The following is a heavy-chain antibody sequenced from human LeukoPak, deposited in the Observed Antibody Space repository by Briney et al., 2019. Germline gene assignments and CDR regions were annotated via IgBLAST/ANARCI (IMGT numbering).Heavy chain of an antibody. J-gene: IGHJ6*02. D-gene: IGHD3-10*01. V-gene: IGHV4-30-4*01. CDR3: ARHTRVRGVISGMDV. CDR1: GDSISSGYSY. Sequence: PSQTLSLTCTISGDSISSGYSYWSWIRQPPGKGLEWIGYIYSSGNTYYNPSLKSRVTISVDRSKNQFSLKLSSVTAADTAVYYCARHTRVRGVISGMDVWGQGTTVTVSS. CDR2: IYSSGNT.